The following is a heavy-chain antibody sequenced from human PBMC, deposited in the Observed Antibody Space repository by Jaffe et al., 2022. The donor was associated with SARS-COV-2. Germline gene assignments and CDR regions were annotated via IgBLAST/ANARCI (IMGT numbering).Heavy chain of an antibody. D-gene: IGHD6-19*01. V-gene: IGHV3-30-3*01. Sequence: QVQLVESGGGVVQPGRSLRLSCAASGFTFSSYAMHWVRQAPGKGLEWVAVISYDGSNKYYADSVKGRFTISRDNSKNTLYLQMNSLRAEDTAVYYCARDGDSSGWYDYYFDYWGQGTLVTVSS. CDR2: ISYDGSNK. J-gene: IGHJ4*02. CDR1: GFTFSSYA. CDR3: ARDGDSSGWYDYYFDY.